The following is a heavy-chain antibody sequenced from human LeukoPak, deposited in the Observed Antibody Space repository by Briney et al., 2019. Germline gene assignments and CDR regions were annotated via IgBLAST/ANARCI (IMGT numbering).Heavy chain of an antibody. CDR1: GFTFESYA. CDR3: ARGATDTTRWFDP. Sequence: KSGGSLRLSCAVSGFTFESYAFHWVRQAPGKGLEWVSIISRTSESIFYADSVKGRFTISRDNAKNSLYLQMNGLRAEDTAAYYCARGATDTTRWFDPWGQGTLVTVSS. D-gene: IGHD1-7*01. CDR2: ISRTSESI. V-gene: IGHV3-21*01. J-gene: IGHJ5*02.